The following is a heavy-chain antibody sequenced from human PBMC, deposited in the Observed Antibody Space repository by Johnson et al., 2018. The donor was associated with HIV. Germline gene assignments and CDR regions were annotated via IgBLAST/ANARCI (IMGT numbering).Heavy chain of an antibody. Sequence: QVQLVESGGGVVQPGRSLRLSCAASGFTFSSYGMHWVRQAPGKGLEWVAVISYDGSNKYYADSVKGRFTISRDNSKNTLYLQMNSLRAEDTAVYYCAKDSSVLLCFYIWGQGTMVTVSS. V-gene: IGHV3-30*18. D-gene: IGHD3-10*01. CDR3: AKDSSVLLCFYI. CDR2: ISYDGSNK. J-gene: IGHJ3*02. CDR1: GFTFSSYG.